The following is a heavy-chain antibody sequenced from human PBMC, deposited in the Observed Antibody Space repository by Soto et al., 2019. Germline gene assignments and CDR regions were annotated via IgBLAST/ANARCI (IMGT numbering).Heavy chain of an antibody. CDR2: IYYSGST. CDR1: GGSISSSSYY. CDR3: ARHKGTLIVVVPAALYYFDY. V-gene: IGHV4-39*01. Sequence: SETLSLTCTVSGGSISSSSYYWGWIRQPPGKGLEWIGSIYYSGSTYYNPSLKSRVTISVDTSKNQFSLKLSSVTAADTAVYYCARHKGTLIVVVPAALYYFDYWGQGTLVTVSS. D-gene: IGHD2-2*01. J-gene: IGHJ4*02.